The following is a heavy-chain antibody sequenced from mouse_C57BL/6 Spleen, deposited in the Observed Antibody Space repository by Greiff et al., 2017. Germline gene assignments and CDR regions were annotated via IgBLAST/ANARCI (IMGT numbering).Heavy chain of an antibody. D-gene: IGHD2-3*01. Sequence: KQRPGQGLEWIGNIYPSDSETHYNQKFKDKATLTVDKSSSTAYMQLSSLTSEDSAVYYCARHDGYSAWFAYWGQGTLVTVSA. CDR2: IYPSDSET. V-gene: IGHV1-61*01. J-gene: IGHJ3*01. CDR3: ARHDGYSAWFAY.